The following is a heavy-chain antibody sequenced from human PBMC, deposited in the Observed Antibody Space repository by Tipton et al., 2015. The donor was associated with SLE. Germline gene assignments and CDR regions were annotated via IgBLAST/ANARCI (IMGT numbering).Heavy chain of an antibody. V-gene: IGHV4-31*03. CDR3: ARYFYDSSGVCLFDL. D-gene: IGHD3-22*01. CDR2: VFSSGTT. Sequence: TLSFTCTVSSGSVSSGAYYWSWIRQHPGKGLEWIGYVFSSGTTYYNPSLQGRLSMSLDTSKNQLSLQLSSVTSADTAVYYCARYFYDSSGVCLFDLWGQGTLVTVSS. CDR1: SGSVSSGAYY. J-gene: IGHJ4*02.